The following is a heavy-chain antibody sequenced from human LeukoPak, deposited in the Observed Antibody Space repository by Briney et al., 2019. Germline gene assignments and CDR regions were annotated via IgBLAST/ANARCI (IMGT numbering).Heavy chain of an antibody. Sequence: SETLSLTCTVSGGSISSSSYYWGWIRQPPGKGLEWIGSIYYSGSSYYNPSLKSRVTISVDTSKNQFSLKLSSATAADTAVYYCARVTTVTTVYFDYWGQGTLVTVSS. CDR3: ARVTTVTTVYFDY. V-gene: IGHV4-39*01. J-gene: IGHJ4*02. D-gene: IGHD4-11*01. CDR2: IYYSGSS. CDR1: GGSISSSSYY.